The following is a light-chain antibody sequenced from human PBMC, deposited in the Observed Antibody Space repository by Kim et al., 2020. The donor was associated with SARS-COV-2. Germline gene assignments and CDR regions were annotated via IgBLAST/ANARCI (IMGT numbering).Light chain of an antibody. J-gene: IGLJ2*01. Sequence: SYELTQPPSVSVSPGQTATITCSGDTLRHDFSFWYQQKSGQPPMLVILKDTERPSGIPERLSGSKFGNTATLTISGAQSLDEADYYCQTWTGRSVVFGGGTKLTVL. CDR3: QTWTGRSVV. CDR1: TLRHDF. V-gene: IGLV3-1*01. CDR2: KDT.